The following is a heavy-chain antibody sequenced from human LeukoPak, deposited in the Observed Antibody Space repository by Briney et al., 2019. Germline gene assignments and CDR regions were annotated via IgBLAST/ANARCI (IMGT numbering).Heavy chain of an antibody. V-gene: IGHV6-1*01. D-gene: IGHD3-9*01. J-gene: IGHJ4*02. CDR2: TYYRSKWYK. Sequence: SQTLSLTCAISGDSVTSNNGAWNRQTQSPLRGFKWLGRTYYRSKWYKDYEGCLMSRITISTDTSKKQVSLHSYSVTPEDTAVYYCARDVGTTGWHTFDYWGQGTLVTVSS. CDR1: GDSVTSNNGA. CDR3: ARDVGTTGWHTFDY.